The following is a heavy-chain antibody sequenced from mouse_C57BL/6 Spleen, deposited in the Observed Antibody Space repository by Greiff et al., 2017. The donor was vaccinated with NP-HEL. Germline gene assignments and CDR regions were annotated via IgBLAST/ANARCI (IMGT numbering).Heavy chain of an antibody. Sequence: EVKLQQSGPELVKPGASVKISCKASGYTFTDYYMNWVKQSHGKSLEWIGDINPNNGGTSYNQKFKGKATLTVDKSSSTAYMELRSLTSEDSAVYYCARGAVSMDYWGQGTSVTVSS. CDR2: INPNNGGT. J-gene: IGHJ4*01. CDR3: ARGAVSMDY. V-gene: IGHV1-26*01. CDR1: GYTFTDYY.